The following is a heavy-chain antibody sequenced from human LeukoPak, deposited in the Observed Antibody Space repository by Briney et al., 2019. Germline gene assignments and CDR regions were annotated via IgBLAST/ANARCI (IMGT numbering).Heavy chain of an antibody. CDR2: IYTSGST. CDR3: ARAPYYYGSGSQYYFDY. J-gene: IGHJ4*02. CDR1: GGSISSGSYY. V-gene: IGHV4-61*02. D-gene: IGHD3-10*01. Sequence: SQTLSLTCTVSGGSISSGSYYWSWIRQPAGKGLEWIGRIYTSGSTNYNPSLKSRVTISVDTSKNQFSLKLSSVTAADTAVYYCARAPYYYGSGSQYYFDYWGQGTLVTVSS.